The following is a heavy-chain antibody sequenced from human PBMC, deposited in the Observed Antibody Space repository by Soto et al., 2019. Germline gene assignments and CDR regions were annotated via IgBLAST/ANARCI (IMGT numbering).Heavy chain of an antibody. CDR1: GFTFSSYW. CDR3: AREGAYCGGDCYWGGYFDL. J-gene: IGHJ2*01. Sequence: EVQLVESGGGLVQPGGSLRLSCAASGFTFSSYWMHWVRQAPGKGLVWVSRINSDGSSTSYADSVKGRFTISRDNAKNTLYRQMNSLRAEDTAVYYCAREGAYCGGDCYWGGYFDLWGRGTLVTVSS. V-gene: IGHV3-74*01. CDR2: INSDGSST. D-gene: IGHD2-21*02.